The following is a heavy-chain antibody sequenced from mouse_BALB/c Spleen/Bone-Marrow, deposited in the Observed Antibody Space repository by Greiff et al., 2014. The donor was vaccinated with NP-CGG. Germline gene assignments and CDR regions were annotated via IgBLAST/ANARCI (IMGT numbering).Heavy chain of an antibody. V-gene: IGHV1-80*01. CDR3: ARGGISIDY. CDR2: ICPGDDDT. CDR1: GYAFSLYW. Sequence: QVQLQQSGAELVRPGSSVKISCKVSGYAFSLYWVNWVKQRPGQGLEWIGQICPGDDDTDYNGKFKGKATLTADRSSSTAYMQLGSLTSEDSAVYFCARGGISIDYWGHGTTLTVSS. J-gene: IGHJ2*01.